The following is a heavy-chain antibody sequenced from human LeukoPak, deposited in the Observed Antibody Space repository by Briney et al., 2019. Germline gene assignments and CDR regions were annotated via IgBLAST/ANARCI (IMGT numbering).Heavy chain of an antibody. CDR3: ARIYGYNSGRFDY. Sequence: SETLSLTCTVSGYSISSGYFWGWIRPPPGKGLEWIGSLYHSGTTYYNPSLKSRVTISIDTSKNQFSLKLSSVTAADTAVYYCARIYGYNSGRFDYWGQGTLVTVSS. V-gene: IGHV4-38-2*02. CDR1: GYSISSGYF. CDR2: LYHSGTT. D-gene: IGHD5-24*01. J-gene: IGHJ4*02.